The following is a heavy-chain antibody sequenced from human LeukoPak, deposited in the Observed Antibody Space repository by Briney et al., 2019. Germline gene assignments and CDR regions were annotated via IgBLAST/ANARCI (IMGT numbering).Heavy chain of an antibody. CDR2: IGGSGTNT. Sequence: GGALSLSCVSSGFTFMNYAMSWVGQARGRELHGVSIIGGSGTNTYYADSVRGRFTITRDNSKNILYLQMNSLRVEDTASYYCTKDGGFEFPYWGQGTLVPVSS. V-gene: IGHV3-23*01. CDR3: TKDGGFEFPY. CDR1: GFTFMNYA. D-gene: IGHD2-15*01. J-gene: IGHJ4*02.